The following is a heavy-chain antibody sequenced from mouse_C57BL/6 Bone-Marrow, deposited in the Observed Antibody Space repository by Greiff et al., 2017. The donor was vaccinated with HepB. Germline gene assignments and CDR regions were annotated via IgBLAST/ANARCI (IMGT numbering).Heavy chain of an antibody. J-gene: IGHJ2*01. CDR2: IYPGDGDT. D-gene: IGHD2-3*01. V-gene: IGHV1-82*01. Sequence: VQLQQSGPELVKPGASVKISCKASGYAFSSSWMNWVKQRPGKGLEWIGRIYPGDGDTNYNGKFKGKATLTADKSSSTAYMQLSSLTSEDSAVYYCARSCNGYYGYWGQGTTLTVSS. CDR1: GYAFSSSW. CDR3: ARSCNGYYGY.